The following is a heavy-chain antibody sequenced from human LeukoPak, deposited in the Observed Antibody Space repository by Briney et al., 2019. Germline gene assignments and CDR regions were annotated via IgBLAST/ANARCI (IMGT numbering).Heavy chain of an antibody. D-gene: IGHD1-26*01. J-gene: IGHJ4*02. CDR3: AAGSGSYSPLFDY. Sequence: GGSLRLSCAASGFTVSRNYMSWVRQAPGKGLEWVSVIYSGGSTYYADSVKGRFTISRHNSKNTLYLQMNSLRAEDTAVYYCAAGSGSYSPLFDYWGQGTLVTVSS. CDR1: GFTVSRNY. CDR2: IYSGGST. V-gene: IGHV3-53*04.